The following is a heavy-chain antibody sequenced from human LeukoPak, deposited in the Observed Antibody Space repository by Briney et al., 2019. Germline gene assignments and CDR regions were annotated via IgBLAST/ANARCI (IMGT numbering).Heavy chain of an antibody. V-gene: IGHV3-7*01. J-gene: IGHJ4*02. CDR1: GFTFSDYW. Sequence: GGSLRLSCAASGFTFSDYWMSWVRQAPGKGLDWLANIKYHGSDEHYVDSVRGRFTISRDNAKNSLFLQMNSLRAEDTAVYYCARIGGSGTYWDYWGQGTLVTVSS. D-gene: IGHD3-10*01. CDR2: IKYHGSDE. CDR3: ARIGGSGTYWDY.